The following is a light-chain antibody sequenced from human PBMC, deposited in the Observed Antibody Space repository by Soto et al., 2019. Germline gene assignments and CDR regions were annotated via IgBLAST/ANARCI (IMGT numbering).Light chain of an antibody. CDR2: DVS. CDR1: QSVTSF. V-gene: IGKV3-11*01. Sequence: EIMLTQSPVTLSLSPGERATLSCRASQSVTSFLAWYQQKPGQAPRLLIYDVSNRATGIPARFSGSGSGTDFTLTISSLEPEDCAVYYGQQRSNWPLTFGGGTKVEIK. CDR3: QQRSNWPLT. J-gene: IGKJ4*01.